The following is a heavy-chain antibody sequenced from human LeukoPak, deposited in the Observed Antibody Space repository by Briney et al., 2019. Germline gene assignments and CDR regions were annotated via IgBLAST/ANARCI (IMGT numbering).Heavy chain of an antibody. J-gene: IGHJ4*02. CDR2: ISGSGGST. V-gene: IGHV3-23*01. CDR1: GFTFTNYP. Sequence: GGSLRLSCAASGFTFTNYPMIWVRQAPGRGLTWVSGISGSGGSTYYADSVKGRFTISRDNPRSTLYLQMSSLRAEDAAVYYCARKLSGYAPFDCWGQGTLVTVSS. D-gene: IGHD5-12*01. CDR3: ARKLSGYAPFDC.